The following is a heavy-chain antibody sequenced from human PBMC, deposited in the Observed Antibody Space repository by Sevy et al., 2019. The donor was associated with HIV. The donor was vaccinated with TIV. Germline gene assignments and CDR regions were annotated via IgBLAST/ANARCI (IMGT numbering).Heavy chain of an antibody. CDR1: GFTFSSYA. CDR2: ISYGGSNK. V-gene: IGHV3-30-3*01. D-gene: IGHD3-22*01. J-gene: IGHJ4*02. Sequence: GGSLRLSCAASGFTFSSYAMHWVRQAPGKGLEWVAVISYGGSNKYYADSVKGRFTISRDNSKNTLYLQMNSLGAEDTAVYYCASTPFHSSGYYPKGYYFDYSGQGTLVTVSS. CDR3: ASTPFHSSGYYPKGYYFDY.